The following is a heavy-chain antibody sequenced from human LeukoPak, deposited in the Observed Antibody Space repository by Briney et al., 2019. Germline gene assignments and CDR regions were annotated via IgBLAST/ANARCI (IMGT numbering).Heavy chain of an antibody. CDR1: GGSISSYY. J-gene: IGHJ4*02. Sequence: SETLSLTCTVSGGSISSYYWSWIRQPPGKGLEWIGYVYSSGSTNYNPSLKSRVTISVDSSRNQFYLKLNSVTAADTAVYYCSRHGYSSGWSFYDYWGQGTLVTVSP. CDR3: SRHGYSSGWSFYDY. CDR2: VYSSGST. V-gene: IGHV4-59*08. D-gene: IGHD6-19*01.